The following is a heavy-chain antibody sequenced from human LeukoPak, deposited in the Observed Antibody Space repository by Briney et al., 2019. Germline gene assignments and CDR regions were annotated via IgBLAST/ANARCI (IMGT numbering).Heavy chain of an antibody. D-gene: IGHD2-2*01. CDR1: GGSISNYY. V-gene: IGHV4-59*08. CDR2: IYYSGST. CDR3: ARSEGRCSSTSCYAGLGY. Sequence: PSETLSLTCTVSGGSISNYYRSWIRQPPGKGLEWIGYIYYSGSTNYNPSLKSRVTISVDTSKNQFSLKLSSVTAADTAVYYCARSEGRCSSTSCYAGLGYWGQGTLVTVSS. J-gene: IGHJ4*02.